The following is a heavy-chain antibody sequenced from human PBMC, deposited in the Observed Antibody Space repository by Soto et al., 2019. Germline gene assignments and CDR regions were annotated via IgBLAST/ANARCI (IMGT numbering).Heavy chain of an antibody. D-gene: IGHD2-8*01. CDR1: GYTFTRYG. V-gene: IGHV1-18*01. Sequence: QGQLVQSEAEVKKPGASVKVSCKASGYTFTRYGISWVRQAPGQGLEWMGWISGYNGDTTYAQKFQGRVTMTIDTSTRTAYMEWMSLTSDDTAVYYCAKNGQPPYYYYGLDVWGQGTKVTVSS. CDR2: ISGYNGDT. CDR3: AKNGQPPYYYYGLDV. J-gene: IGHJ6*02.